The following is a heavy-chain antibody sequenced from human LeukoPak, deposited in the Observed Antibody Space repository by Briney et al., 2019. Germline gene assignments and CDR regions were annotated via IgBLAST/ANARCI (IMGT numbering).Heavy chain of an antibody. CDR1: GGSISNYY. J-gene: IGHJ3*02. V-gene: IGHV4-59*08. CDR3: ATQLGFSYFDAFGI. D-gene: IGHD7-27*01. CDR2: IYYSGST. Sequence: SETLSLTCTVSGGSISNYYWSWIRQPPGKGLEWIGYIYYSGSTNYNPSLKSRVTISVDTSKNQFSLKLSSVTAADTAVYYCATQLGFSYFDAFGIWGQGTMVTVSS.